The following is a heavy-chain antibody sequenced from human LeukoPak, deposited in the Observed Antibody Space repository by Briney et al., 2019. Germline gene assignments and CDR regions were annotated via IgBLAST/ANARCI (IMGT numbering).Heavy chain of an antibody. V-gene: IGHV3-21*01. CDR3: APFSAVTHYYFDY. J-gene: IGHJ4*02. D-gene: IGHD6-13*01. CDR2: ISPDSGYI. CDR1: GFTFSSHS. Sequence: GGSLRLSCAASGFTFSSHSLMWVRQAPGKGLEWVSSISPDSGYIYYADSVKGRFTISRDNAENSLFLQMNGLGAEDTAVYYCAPFSAVTHYYFDYWGQGTLVTVSS.